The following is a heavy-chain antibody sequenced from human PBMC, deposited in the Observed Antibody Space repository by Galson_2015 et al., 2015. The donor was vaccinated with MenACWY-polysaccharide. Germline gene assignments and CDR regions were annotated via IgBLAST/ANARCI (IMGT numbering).Heavy chain of an antibody. D-gene: IGHD6-25*01. CDR3: ARSAWLDI. J-gene: IGHJ3*02. CDR1: GFTFSDYY. CDR2: ISSRGGTL. Sequence: SLRLACAASGFTFSDYYMSWIRQAPGKGLECISHISSRGGTLYYADSAKGRFTISRDNAKNSLYLQMNSLRAEDTAMYYCARSAWLDIWGQGTMVTVSS. V-gene: IGHV3-11*01.